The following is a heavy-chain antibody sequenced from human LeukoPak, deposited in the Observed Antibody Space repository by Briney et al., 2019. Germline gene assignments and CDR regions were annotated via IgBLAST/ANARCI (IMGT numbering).Heavy chain of an antibody. Sequence: GASVKVSCKASGYTFTGYYMHWVRQAPGQGLEWMGWINPNSGGTNYAQKFQGWVTMTRDTSISTAYMELRSLRSDDTAVFYCARDDYGGNYDAFDIWGQGTMVTVSS. J-gene: IGHJ3*02. CDR3: ARDDYGGNYDAFDI. V-gene: IGHV1-2*04. CDR1: GYTFTGYY. D-gene: IGHD4-23*01. CDR2: INPNSGGT.